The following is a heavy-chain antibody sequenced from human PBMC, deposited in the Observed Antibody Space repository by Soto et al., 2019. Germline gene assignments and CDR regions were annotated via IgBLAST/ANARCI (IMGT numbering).Heavy chain of an antibody. J-gene: IGHJ4*02. CDR2: ISNSVIYI. D-gene: IGHD3-22*01. V-gene: IGHV3-21*01. Sequence: EVQLVESGGGLVKPGGSLRLSCAASGFTFSSYSMNWVRQAPGKGLEWVSSISNSVIYIYYADSLKGRFTISRDNAKNSLYLQMNSLRAEDTAVYYCARCHDYDSSGYSFDYWGQGTLVTVSS. CDR1: GFTFSSYS. CDR3: ARCHDYDSSGYSFDY.